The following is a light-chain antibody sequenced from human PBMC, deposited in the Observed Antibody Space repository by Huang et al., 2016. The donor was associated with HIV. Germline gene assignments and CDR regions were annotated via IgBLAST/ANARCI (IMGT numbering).Light chain of an antibody. V-gene: IGKV3-15*01. CDR2: GAS. J-gene: IGKJ1*01. Sequence: DIVMTQSPATLSVSPGERATLSCRASQSLNRNLAWFQQKPGQAPRLLIYGASTRATGIPDRCSGSGSVTEFSLTISSLQSEDFAVYYCQQYSNWPPWTFGQGTKVEIK. CDR3: QQYSNWPPWT. CDR1: QSLNRN.